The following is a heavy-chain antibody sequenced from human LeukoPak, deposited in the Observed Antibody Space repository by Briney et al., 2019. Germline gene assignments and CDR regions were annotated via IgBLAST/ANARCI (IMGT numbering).Heavy chain of an antibody. CDR1: GGSISSYY. J-gene: IGHJ4*02. CDR2: IYYSGST. Sequence: SETLSLTCTVSGGSISSYYWSWIRQPPGKGLEWIGYIYYSGSTNYNPSLKSRVTISVDTSKNQFSLKLSPVTAADTAMYYCARLTSKGYQLLNFDYWGQGTLVTVSS. D-gene: IGHD2-2*01. V-gene: IGHV4-59*08. CDR3: ARLTSKGYQLLNFDY.